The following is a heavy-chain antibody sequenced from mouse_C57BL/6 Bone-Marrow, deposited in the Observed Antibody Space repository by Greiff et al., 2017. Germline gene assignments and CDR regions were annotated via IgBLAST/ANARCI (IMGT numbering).Heavy chain of an antibody. Sequence: QVHVKQSGAELVKPGASVKMSCKASGYTFTTYPIEWMKQNHGKSLEWIGNFHPYNDDTKYNEKFKGKATLTVEKSSNTVYLGLSRLTSDDSAVYYCARSSTFFYYFDYWGQGTTLTVSS. CDR1: GYTFTTYP. CDR2: FHPYNDDT. V-gene: IGHV1-47*01. J-gene: IGHJ2*01. D-gene: IGHD5-1*01. CDR3: ARSSTFFYYFDY.